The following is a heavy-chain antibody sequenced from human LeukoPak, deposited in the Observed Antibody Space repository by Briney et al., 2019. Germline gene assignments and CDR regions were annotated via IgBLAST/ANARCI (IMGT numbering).Heavy chain of an antibody. CDR3: AKGRGVLNDY. D-gene: IGHD3-10*01. J-gene: IGHJ4*02. CDR2: IYYSGST. V-gene: IGHV4-59*01. Sequence: SETLSLTCTVSGGSISYYYWSWIRQPPGKGLEWIGYIYYSGSTNYNPSLKSRVTISVDTSKNQFSLKLSSVTAADTAVYYCAKGRGVLNDYWGQGTLVTVSS. CDR1: GGSISYYY.